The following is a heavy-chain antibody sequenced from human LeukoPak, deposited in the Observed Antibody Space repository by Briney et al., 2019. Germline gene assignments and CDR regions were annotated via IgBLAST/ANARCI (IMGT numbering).Heavy chain of an antibody. CDR3: TTLTVASNFDY. V-gene: IGHV3-48*03. Sequence: GGSLRLSCAASGFSFSVYEMHWVRQAPGRGLEWIADISGSDTSTYYADSVKGRFTISRDNAKNSLYLQMNRLRVEDTAVYCCTTLTVASNFDYWGQGTLVTVSS. D-gene: IGHD6-19*01. J-gene: IGHJ4*02. CDR2: ISGSDTST. CDR1: GFSFSVYE.